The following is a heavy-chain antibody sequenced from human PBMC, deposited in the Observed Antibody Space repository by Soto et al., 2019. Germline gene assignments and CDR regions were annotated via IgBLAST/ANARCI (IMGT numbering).Heavy chain of an antibody. CDR3: ARVITMIVVVITYDAFDI. V-gene: IGHV1-69*13. J-gene: IGHJ3*02. CDR1: GGTFSSYA. CDR2: IIPIFGTA. Sequence: SVKVSCKASGGTFSSYAISWVRQAPGQGLEWKGGIIPIFGTANYAQKFQGRVTITADESTSTAYMELSSLRSEDTAVYYCARVITMIVVVITYDAFDIWGQGTMVTVSS. D-gene: IGHD3-22*01.